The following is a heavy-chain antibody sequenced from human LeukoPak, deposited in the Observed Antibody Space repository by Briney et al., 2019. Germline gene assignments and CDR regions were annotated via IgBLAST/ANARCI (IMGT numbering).Heavy chain of an antibody. D-gene: IGHD6-19*01. V-gene: IGHV3-21*01. Sequence: GGSLRLSCAASDFTFSSYSMNWVRQAPGKGLEWVSSISSGRSHTNYADSVKGRFTVSRDYAKNSLYLQMNSLRVEDTAVYYCARDPHSSGWGTPIGWFDPWGQGTLVTVSS. CDR2: ISSGRSHT. J-gene: IGHJ5*02. CDR1: DFTFSSYS. CDR3: ARDPHSSGWGTPIGWFDP.